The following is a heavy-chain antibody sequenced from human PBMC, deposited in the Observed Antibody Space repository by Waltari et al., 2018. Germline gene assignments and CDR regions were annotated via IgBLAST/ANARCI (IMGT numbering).Heavy chain of an antibody. CDR3: ARVPCSTTSCYPNFDF. CDR2: INYSVTT. J-gene: IGHJ4*02. V-gene: IGHV4-34*02. Sequence: QVQLQQWGAGLLKPSETLSLTCAVYGGSFNSWSVSGYYWSGIRQSPGKGLEWIGEINYSVTTNYNPSLKSRTPISVDTAKNQFSLKLSSVTAADSAVYYCARVPCSTTSCYPNFDFWGQGTLVTVSS. D-gene: IGHD2-2*01. CDR1: GGSFNSWSVSGYY.